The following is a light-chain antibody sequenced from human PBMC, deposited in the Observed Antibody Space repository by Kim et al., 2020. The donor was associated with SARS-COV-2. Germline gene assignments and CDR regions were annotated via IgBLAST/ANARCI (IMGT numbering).Light chain of an antibody. CDR1: QGITNS. CDR3: QQYNSHPPT. V-gene: IGKV1-16*02. Sequence: DIQMTQSPSSLSASAGDRVTITCRASQGITNSLVWFQQKPGKAPKSLIHTASSLQGGVPSKFSGSGSGTNFTLTISSLQPEDSATYYCQQYNSHPPTFGQGTKVDIK. CDR2: TAS. J-gene: IGKJ2*01.